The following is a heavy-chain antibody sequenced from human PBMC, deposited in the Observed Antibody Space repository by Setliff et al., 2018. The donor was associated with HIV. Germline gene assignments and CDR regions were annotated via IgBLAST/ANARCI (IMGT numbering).Heavy chain of an antibody. CDR1: AFSFSSYA. V-gene: IGHV3-23*01. CDR2: ISTGGGTT. D-gene: IGHD3-16*01. CDR3: AKDRGDAFDI. Sequence: LRLSCAASAFSFSSYAMSWVRQAPGNGLEWVSAISTGGGTTSHADSVKGRFTISRDNSKNMLYLQMDSLRAEDTAVYYCAKDRGDAFDIWGQGTVVTVSS. J-gene: IGHJ3*02.